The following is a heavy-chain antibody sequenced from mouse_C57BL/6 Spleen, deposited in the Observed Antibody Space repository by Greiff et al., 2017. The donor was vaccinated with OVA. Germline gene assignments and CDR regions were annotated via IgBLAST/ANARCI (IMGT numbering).Heavy chain of an antibody. CDR1: GFTFSDYG. Sequence: EVQLVESGGGLVKPGGSLKLSCAASGFTFSDYGMHWVRQAPEKGLEWVAYISSGSSTIYYADTVKGRFTISRDNAKNTLFLQTAGRRAEDTAMYYCARDWFAYWGQGTLVTVSA. J-gene: IGHJ3*01. CDR3: ARDWFAY. V-gene: IGHV5-17*01. CDR2: ISSGSSTI.